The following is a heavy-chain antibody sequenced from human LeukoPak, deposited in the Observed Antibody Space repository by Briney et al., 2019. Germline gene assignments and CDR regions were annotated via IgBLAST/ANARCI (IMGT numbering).Heavy chain of an antibody. CDR2: IIPIFGTA. Sequence: GASVKVSCKASGGTFSSYAISWVRQAPGQGLEWMGGIIPIFGTANYAQKFQGRVTITTDESTSTAYMELSSLRSEGTAVYYCARSACSSTSCPPFDPWGQGTLVTVSS. CDR1: GGTFSSYA. J-gene: IGHJ5*02. CDR3: ARSACSSTSCPPFDP. V-gene: IGHV1-69*05. D-gene: IGHD2-2*01.